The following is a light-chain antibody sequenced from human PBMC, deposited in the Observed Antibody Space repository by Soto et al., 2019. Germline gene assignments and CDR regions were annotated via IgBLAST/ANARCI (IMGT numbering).Light chain of an antibody. CDR3: QQSDSTPYT. V-gene: IGKV1-33*01. CDR1: QDITSY. Sequence: DIQMTQSPSSLSASVGDRVTITCQASQDITSYLNWYQHKPGKAPKLLIYDASILEAGVPPRFSGSGSGTDFTLTISSLQPEDVATYYCQQSDSTPYTFGQGTKLEIK. CDR2: DAS. J-gene: IGKJ2*01.